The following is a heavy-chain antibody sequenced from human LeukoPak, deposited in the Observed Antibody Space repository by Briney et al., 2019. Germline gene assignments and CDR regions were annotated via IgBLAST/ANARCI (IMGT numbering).Heavy chain of an antibody. CDR2: ITGSGDDT. Sequence: GGSLRLSCAASGFTFNNYAMRWVRRAPGEGVEWVSDITGSGDDTFYGDSEKGRFPISRDNSKNTLYLQMSSLRAEDTAVYYCAKSRAADTTLLFDYWGQGTLVTVSS. D-gene: IGHD6-13*01. CDR1: GFTFNNYA. J-gene: IGHJ4*02. CDR3: AKSRAADTTLLFDY. V-gene: IGHV3-23*01.